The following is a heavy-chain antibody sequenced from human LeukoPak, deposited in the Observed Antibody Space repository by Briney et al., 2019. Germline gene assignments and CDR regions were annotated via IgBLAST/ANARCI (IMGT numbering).Heavy chain of an antibody. V-gene: IGHV3-53*01. D-gene: IGHD3-10*01. Sequence: PGGSLRLSCAASGFTVSSNYMNWVRQAPGKGLEWVSVIDSGGGTSYADSVKGGFTISRDNSKNMVYLQMNSLRIEDTAVYYCARYGSGKADYWGQGTLVTVSS. CDR3: ARYGSGKADY. CDR2: IDSGGGT. J-gene: IGHJ4*02. CDR1: GFTVSSNY.